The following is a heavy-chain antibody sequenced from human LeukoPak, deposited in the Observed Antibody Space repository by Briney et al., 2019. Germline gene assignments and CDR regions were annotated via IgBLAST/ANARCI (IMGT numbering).Heavy chain of an antibody. J-gene: IGHJ4*02. CDR3: ARNVIVGAVFDN. CDR2: ISAYNGNT. V-gene: IGHV1-18*01. D-gene: IGHD1-26*01. Sequence: ASVKVSCKASGYXFTSYGINWVRQAPGQGLEWMGWISAYNGNTNYAQKLQGRVTMTTDTTANTAYMELRSLRSDDTAVYYCARNVIVGAVFDNWGQGTLVTVSS. CDR1: GYXFTSYG.